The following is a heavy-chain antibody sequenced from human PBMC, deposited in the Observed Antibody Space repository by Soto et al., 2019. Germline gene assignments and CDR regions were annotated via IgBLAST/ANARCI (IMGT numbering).Heavy chain of an antibody. J-gene: IGHJ4*02. CDR1: GGSISSYY. V-gene: IGHV4-59*01. Sequence: SETLSLTCTVSGGSISSYYWSWIRQPPGKGLEWIGYIYYSGSTNYNPSLKSRVTISVDTSKNQFSLKLSSVTAADRAVYYCARVLWFGELVFDYGGQGTPVTVSS. CDR2: IYYSGST. D-gene: IGHD3-10*01. CDR3: ARVLWFGELVFDY.